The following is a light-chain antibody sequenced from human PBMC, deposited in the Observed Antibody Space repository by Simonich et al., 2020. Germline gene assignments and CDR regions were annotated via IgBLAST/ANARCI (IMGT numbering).Light chain of an antibody. Sequence: QSALTQPASVSGSPGQSITISCTGTRRDVGSYNLCSWYQQHPGKAPKLMIYEGSKRPSGVSNRFSGSKSGNTASLTISGLQAEDEADYYCCSYAGSSTYVFGTGTKVTVL. CDR3: CSYAGSSTYV. CDR2: EGS. J-gene: IGLJ1*01. V-gene: IGLV2-23*01. CDR1: RRDVGSYNL.